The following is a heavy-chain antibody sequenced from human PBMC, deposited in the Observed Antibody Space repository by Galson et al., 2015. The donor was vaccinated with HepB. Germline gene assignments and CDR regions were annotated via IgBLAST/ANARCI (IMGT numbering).Heavy chain of an antibody. D-gene: IGHD2-2*01. V-gene: IGHV5-10-1*01. CDR3: ARQGVVVPAAVPGAYNYDAMDV. CDR2: IDPSDSYT. Sequence: QSGAEVKKLGESLRISCKGSGYSFTTYWISWVRQMPGKGLEWMGRIDPSDSYTNYSPSFQGHVAISVDKSISSAYLQWSSLKASDTAMYYCARQGVVVPAAVPGAYNYDAMDVWGQGTTVTVSS. CDR1: GYSFTTYW. J-gene: IGHJ6*02.